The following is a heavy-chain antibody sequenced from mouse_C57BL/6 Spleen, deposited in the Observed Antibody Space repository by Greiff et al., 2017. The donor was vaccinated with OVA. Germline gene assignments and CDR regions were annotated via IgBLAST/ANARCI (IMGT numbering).Heavy chain of an antibody. J-gene: IGHJ2*01. CDR1: GFTFSSYA. CDR2: ISDGGSYT. CDR3: ARVRVYFDY. Sequence: EVKVVESGGGLVKPGGSLKLSCAASGFTFSSYAMSWVRQTPEKRLEWVATISDGGSYTYYPDNVKGRFTISRDNAKNNLYLQMSHLKSEDTAMYYCARVRVYFDYWGQGTTLTVSS. V-gene: IGHV5-4*03.